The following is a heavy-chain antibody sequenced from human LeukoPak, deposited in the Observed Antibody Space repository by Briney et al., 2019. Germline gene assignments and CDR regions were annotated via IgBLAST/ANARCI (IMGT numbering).Heavy chain of an antibody. D-gene: IGHD1-26*01. V-gene: IGHV3-30-3*01. CDR2: ISYDGSNK. CDR1: GFTFSSYA. Sequence: GGSLRLSCAASGFTFSSYAMHWVRQAPGKGLEWVAVISYDGSNKYYADSVKGRFTISRDNSKNTLYLQMNSLRAEDTAVYYCARPSGNYPYFDYWGLGTLVTVSS. CDR3: ARPSGNYPYFDY. J-gene: IGHJ4*02.